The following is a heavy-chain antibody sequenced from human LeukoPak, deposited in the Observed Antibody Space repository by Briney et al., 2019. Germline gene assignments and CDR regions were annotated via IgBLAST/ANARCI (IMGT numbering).Heavy chain of an antibody. CDR3: ARHYSDYGDYGKFDY. Sequence: SETLSLTCAVYGGSFSGYYWSWIRQPPGKGLEWIGEINHSGSTNYNPSLKSRVTISEDTSKNQFSLNLSSLTAAGTAVYYCARHYSDYGDYGKFDYWGQGTLVTVSS. CDR1: GGSFSGYY. D-gene: IGHD4-17*01. J-gene: IGHJ4*02. V-gene: IGHV4-34*01. CDR2: INHSGST.